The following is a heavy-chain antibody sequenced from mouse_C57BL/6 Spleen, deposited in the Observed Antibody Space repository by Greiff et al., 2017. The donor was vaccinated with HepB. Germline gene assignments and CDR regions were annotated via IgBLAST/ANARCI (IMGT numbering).Heavy chain of an antibody. CDR1: GYTFTDYN. D-gene: IGHD1-1*01. J-gene: IGHJ4*01. CDR3: ARSGQNSYGSSLYYAMDY. Sequence: EVQVVESGPELVKPGASVKIPCKASGYTFTDYNMDWVKQSHGKSLEWIGDINPNNGGTIYNQKFKGKATLTVDKSSSTAYMELRSLTSEDTAVYYCARSGQNSYGSSLYYAMDYWGQGTSVTVSS. V-gene: IGHV1-18*01. CDR2: INPNNGGT.